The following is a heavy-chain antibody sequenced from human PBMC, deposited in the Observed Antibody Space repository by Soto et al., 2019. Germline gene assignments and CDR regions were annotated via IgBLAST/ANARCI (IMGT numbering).Heavy chain of an antibody. CDR1: GGSVSSGAYY. J-gene: IGHJ3*02. CDR2: IYYSGRT. V-gene: IGHV4-31*03. D-gene: IGHD5-12*01. Sequence: SETLSLTCTVSGGSVSSGAYYWTWIRQRPGKGLEWIGYIYYSGRTYYSPSLKSRLSISLDTSKNQVSLRLSSVTAADTAMYYCARARLRAVYAFDIWGQGTMVTVSS. CDR3: ARARLRAVYAFDI.